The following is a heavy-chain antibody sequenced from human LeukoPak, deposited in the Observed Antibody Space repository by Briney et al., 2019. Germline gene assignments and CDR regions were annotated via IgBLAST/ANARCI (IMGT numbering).Heavy chain of an antibody. V-gene: IGHV4-59*01. CDR1: GGSISSYY. CDR2: IYYSGST. D-gene: IGHD5-18*01. J-gene: IGHJ3*02. Sequence: SETLSLTCTVSGGSISSYYWSWIRQPPGKGLEWIGYIYYSGSTNYNPSLKSRVTISVDTSKNQFSLKLSSVTAADTAVYYCARDRTDTAMVRDAFDIWGQGTMVTVSS. CDR3: ARDRTDTAMVRDAFDI.